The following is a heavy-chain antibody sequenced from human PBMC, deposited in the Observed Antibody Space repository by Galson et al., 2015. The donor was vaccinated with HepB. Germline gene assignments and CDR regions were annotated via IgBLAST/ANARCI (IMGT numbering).Heavy chain of an antibody. Sequence: SETLSLTCAVYGGSFSGYYWSWIRQPPGKGLEWIGEINHSGSTNYNPSLKSRVTISVDTSKNQFSLKLSSVTAADTAVYYCARVGIVRGDYWGQGTLVTVSS. CDR2: INHSGST. CDR3: ARVGIVRGDY. V-gene: IGHV4-34*01. J-gene: IGHJ4*02. D-gene: IGHD2-21*01. CDR1: GGSFSGYY.